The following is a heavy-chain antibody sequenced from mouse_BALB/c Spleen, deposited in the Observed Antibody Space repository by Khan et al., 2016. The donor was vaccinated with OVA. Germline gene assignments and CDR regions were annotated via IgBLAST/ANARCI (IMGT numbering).Heavy chain of an antibody. CDR3: TRLAYYYNSEGFAY. CDR2: ISTGGSYT. V-gene: IGHV5-6*01. Sequence: EVELVESGGDLVKPGGSLKLSCAASGFTFSTYGMSWVHQIPDKRLEWVSAISTGGSYTYYPDSVKGRFTISRDNAKNTLYLQMSSLKSEDTAMYYCTRLAYYYNSEGFAYWGQGTLVTVSA. CDR1: GFTFSTYG. J-gene: IGHJ3*01. D-gene: IGHD1-1*01.